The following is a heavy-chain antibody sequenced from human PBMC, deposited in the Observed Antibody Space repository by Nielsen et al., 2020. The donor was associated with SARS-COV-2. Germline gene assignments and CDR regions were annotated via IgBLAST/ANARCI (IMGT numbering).Heavy chain of an antibody. J-gene: IGHJ4*02. Sequence: GESLKISCAASGFTLSRYWMNWVRQVPGKGLAWVSRISSDGTKTTYADSVKGRFTISQDNTRNTLYLQMNSLTAEDTAVYYCVRVRDDGYYYDTGPFDNWGQGSLVTVSS. V-gene: IGHV3-74*01. CDR1: GFTLSRYW. CDR2: ISSDGTKT. CDR3: VRVRDDGYYYDTGPFDN. D-gene: IGHD3-22*01.